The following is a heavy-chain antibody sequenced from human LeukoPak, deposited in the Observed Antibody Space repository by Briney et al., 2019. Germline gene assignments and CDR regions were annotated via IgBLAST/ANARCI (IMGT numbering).Heavy chain of an antibody. CDR1: GDSVTTYY. J-gene: IGHJ4*02. CDR3: ARDRGGSYGDY. D-gene: IGHD1-26*01. V-gene: IGHV4-59*02. CDR2: IYYSGSA. Sequence: SETLSLTCTVSGDSVTTYYWSWIRQPPGKGLEWLGYIYYSGSATYNPSLKSRVTISVDTSKNQFSLKLSSVTAADTAVYYCARDRGGSYGDYWGQGTLVTVSS.